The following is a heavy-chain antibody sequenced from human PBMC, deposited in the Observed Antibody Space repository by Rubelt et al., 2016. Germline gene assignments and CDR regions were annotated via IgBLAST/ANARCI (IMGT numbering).Heavy chain of an antibody. CDR2: ISYDGRNK. D-gene: IGHD3-10*01. CDR1: GFTFSSYA. V-gene: IGHV3-30*04. CDR3: AKTVGEYYYYSGMDV. J-gene: IGHJ6*02. Sequence: VQLVESGGGLVQPGGSLRLSCAASGFTFSSYAMHWVRQAPGKGLEWVAGISYDGRNKYHADSGTRLVLQMNSLRADDTAVYYCAKTVGEYYYYSGMDVWGQGPTVTVSS.